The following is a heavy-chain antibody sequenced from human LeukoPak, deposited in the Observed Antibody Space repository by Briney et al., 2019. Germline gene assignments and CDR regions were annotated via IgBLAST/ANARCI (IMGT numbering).Heavy chain of an antibody. CDR2: IYYSGST. D-gene: IGHD1-26*01. J-gene: IGHJ4*02. Sequence: SETLSLTCTVSGGSISSSSYYWGWIRQPPGKGLEWIGSIYYSGSTYYNPSLKSRVTISVDTSKNQFSLKLGSVTAADTAVYYCAREFLVGAPYFDYWGQGTLVTVSS. CDR1: GGSISSSSYY. CDR3: AREFLVGAPYFDY. V-gene: IGHV4-39*07.